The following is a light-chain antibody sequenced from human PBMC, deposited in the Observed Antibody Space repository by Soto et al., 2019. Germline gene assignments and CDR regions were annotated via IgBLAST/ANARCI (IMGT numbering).Light chain of an antibody. J-gene: IGKJ2*01. CDR1: QSISSTF. CDR3: QQYGGSPYT. V-gene: IGKV3-20*01. Sequence: IVLTQSPGTLSLSPGERATLSCRASQSISSTFLAWYQQKPGQAPRLLIYGASSRATGIPDRFSGSGSGTDFSLTISSLEPEDFAVYYCQQYGGSPYTFGQGTKLEIK. CDR2: GAS.